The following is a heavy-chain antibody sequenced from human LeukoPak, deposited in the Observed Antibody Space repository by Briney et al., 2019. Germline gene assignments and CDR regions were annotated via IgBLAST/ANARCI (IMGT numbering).Heavy chain of an antibody. CDR2: IYSGGST. Sequence: PGGSLRLSCAASGFTVSSNYMSWVRQAPGKGLEWVSVIYSGGSTYYADSVKGRFTISRDNSKNTLYLQMNSLRAEDTAVYYCARDRGYYYDSSGTGYFDYWGQGTLVTVSS. J-gene: IGHJ4*02. CDR1: GFTVSSNY. CDR3: ARDRGYYYDSSGTGYFDY. V-gene: IGHV3-66*01. D-gene: IGHD3-22*01.